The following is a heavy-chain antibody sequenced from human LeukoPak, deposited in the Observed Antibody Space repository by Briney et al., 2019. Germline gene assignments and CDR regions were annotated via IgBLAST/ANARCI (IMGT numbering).Heavy chain of an antibody. CDR3: AKVGGKIAL. Sequence: GGSLRLSCAASGFTFSTYNMNWVRQAPGKGLEWVSSITSSSSYIYYADSVKGRFTISRDNSKNTLYVQMNSLRAEDTATYYCAKVGGKIALWGQGTLVTVSS. D-gene: IGHD2/OR15-2a*01. CDR1: GFTFSTYN. J-gene: IGHJ4*02. CDR2: ITSSSSYI. V-gene: IGHV3-21*04.